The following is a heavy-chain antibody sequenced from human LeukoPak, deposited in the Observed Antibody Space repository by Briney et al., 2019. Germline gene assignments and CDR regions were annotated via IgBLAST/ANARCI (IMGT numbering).Heavy chain of an antibody. CDR1: GFTFSNYA. D-gene: IGHD1-26*01. Sequence: PGGSLRLSCAASGFTFSNYAMGWVRQAPGKGLEWVSTISGDTTYYADSVKGRFTISRDNSKTTLYLQLNSLRVEDTAVYYCAKPGSGTYFTHSWFDPWGRGTLVTVSS. CDR3: AKPGSGTYFTHSWFDP. V-gene: IGHV3-23*01. CDR2: ISGDTT. J-gene: IGHJ5*02.